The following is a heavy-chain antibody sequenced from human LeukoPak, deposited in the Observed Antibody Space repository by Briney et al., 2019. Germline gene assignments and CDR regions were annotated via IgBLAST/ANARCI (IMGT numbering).Heavy chain of an antibody. D-gene: IGHD3-22*01. Sequence: SETLSLTCTVSGGSVSSYYWSWVRQPAGKGLEWIGRIYTSGSTNYNPSLKSRVTMSVDTSKNQFSLKLSSVTAADTAVYYCARVHYYDSSGYVDYWGQETLVTVSS. CDR3: ARVHYYDSSGYVDY. CDR1: GGSVSSYY. CDR2: IYTSGST. V-gene: IGHV4-4*07. J-gene: IGHJ4*02.